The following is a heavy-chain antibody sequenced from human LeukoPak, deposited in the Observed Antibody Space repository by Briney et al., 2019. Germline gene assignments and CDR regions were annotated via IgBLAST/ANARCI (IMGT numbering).Heavy chain of an antibody. CDR3: AREVELELHLELYDY. V-gene: IGHV1-2*02. Sequence: GASVKVSCKASGYTFTGYYIHWVRQAPGQGLEWMGWINPNSGATKYAQKFQGRVTMTRDTSNSTAYMELTRLRSDDTAVFYCAREVELELHLELYDYWGQGTLVTVSS. J-gene: IGHJ4*02. D-gene: IGHD1-7*01. CDR1: GYTFTGYY. CDR2: INPNSGAT.